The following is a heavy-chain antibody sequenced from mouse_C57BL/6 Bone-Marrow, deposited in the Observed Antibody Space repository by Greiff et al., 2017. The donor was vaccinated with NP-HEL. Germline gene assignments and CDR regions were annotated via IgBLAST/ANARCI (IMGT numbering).Heavy chain of an antibody. CDR3: TRWLPWYFDV. CDR2: IDPETGGT. CDR1: GYTFTDYE. V-gene: IGHV1-15*01. J-gene: IGHJ1*03. D-gene: IGHD2-2*01. Sequence: QVQLQQSGAELVRPGASVTLSCKASGYTFTDYEMHWVKQTPVHGLAWIGAIDPETGGTAYNQKFKGKAILTADKSSSTAYMALRSLTSEDSAVYYCTRWLPWYFDVWGTGTTVTVSS.